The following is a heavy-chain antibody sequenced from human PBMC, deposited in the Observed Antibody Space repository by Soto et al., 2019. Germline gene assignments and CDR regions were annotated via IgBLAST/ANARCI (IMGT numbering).Heavy chain of an antibody. D-gene: IGHD1-26*01. CDR1: GGSISSYY. V-gene: IGHV4-59*01. CDR2: IYYSGST. CDR3: ARVGGSYSFDY. Sequence: QVQLQESGPGLVKPSETLSLTCTVSGGSISSYYWSWIRQPPGKGLEWIGYIYYSGSTNYNPSPKSRVTISVDTSKNQFSLKLSSVTAADTAVYYCARVGGSYSFDYWGQGTLVTVSS. J-gene: IGHJ4*02.